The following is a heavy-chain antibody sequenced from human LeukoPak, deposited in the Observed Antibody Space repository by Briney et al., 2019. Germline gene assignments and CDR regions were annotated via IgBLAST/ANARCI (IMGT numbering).Heavy chain of an antibody. Sequence: ASVKVSCKASGYTFTPYYIHRVRQPPGQGVEWMGWIFPKNGGTSYAQKFQGRVTMTWDTSTGIVNMEMSRLRPDDTAVYYCVRENWYYDYWGQGTLVTVSS. J-gene: IGHJ4*02. D-gene: IGHD1-7*01. V-gene: IGHV1-2*02. CDR3: VRENWYYDY. CDR2: IFPKNGGT. CDR1: GYTFTPYY.